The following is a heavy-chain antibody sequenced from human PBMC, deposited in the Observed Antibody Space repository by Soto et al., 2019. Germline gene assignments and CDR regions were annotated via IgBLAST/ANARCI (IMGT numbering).Heavy chain of an antibody. CDR1: GASIKSRNYF. V-gene: IGHV4-39*02. CDR2: IHSSGGT. J-gene: IGHJ4*02. CDR3: GRLAEAATGHTDFDF. Sequence: SETLSLTCTVSGASIKSRNYFWGWIRQPPGKGLYFVGSIHSSGGTYYNPSLKSRVTVSVDLSNSHFSLSLKSLTATDTAVYYCGRLAEAATGHTDFDFWGQGTLVTVSS. D-gene: IGHD2-15*01.